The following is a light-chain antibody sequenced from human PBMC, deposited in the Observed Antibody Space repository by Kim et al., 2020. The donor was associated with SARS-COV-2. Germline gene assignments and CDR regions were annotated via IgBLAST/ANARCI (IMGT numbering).Light chain of an antibody. CDR2: DVN. Sequence: QSALTQPASVSGSPGQSISISCTGSNSYVGRYNSVSWYQLHPGKAPKLLIFDVNSRSSGVSSRFSGSKSGNTASLTISGLQAEDEADYYCSSSTYNTNVVFGTGTKVTVL. V-gene: IGLV2-14*03. J-gene: IGLJ1*01. CDR1: NSYVGRYNS. CDR3: SSSTYNTNVV.